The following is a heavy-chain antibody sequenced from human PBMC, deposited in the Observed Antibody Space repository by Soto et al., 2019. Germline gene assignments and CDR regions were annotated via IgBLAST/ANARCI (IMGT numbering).Heavy chain of an antibody. J-gene: IGHJ3*02. CDR3: ARGVSSGITGDAFDI. D-gene: IGHD6-19*01. Sequence: ASVKVSCKASGYTFTGYYMHWVRQAPGQGLEWMGWINPNSGGTNYAQKFQGRVTMTRXXXXXXAXMXLXXXXSDXTAVYYCARGVSSGITGDAFDIWGQGTMVTVSS. CDR2: INPNSGGT. CDR1: GYTFTGYY. V-gene: IGHV1-2*02.